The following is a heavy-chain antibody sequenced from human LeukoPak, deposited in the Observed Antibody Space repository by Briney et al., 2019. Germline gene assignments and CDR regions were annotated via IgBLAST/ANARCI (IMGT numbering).Heavy chain of an antibody. J-gene: IGHJ4*02. CDR1: GLTFISYA. CDR2: ISGSGGST. V-gene: IGHV3-23*01. CDR3: AKSQDGGRLFHFDY. Sequence: GGCLRLSCAAAGLTFISYATSWVRQAPGKGLGWGSVISGSGGSTYSADSVKGRFTISRDNSKNTLYLQMNSLRAEDTAVYFCAKSQDGGRLFHFDYWGQGTLVTVSS. D-gene: IGHD1-26*01.